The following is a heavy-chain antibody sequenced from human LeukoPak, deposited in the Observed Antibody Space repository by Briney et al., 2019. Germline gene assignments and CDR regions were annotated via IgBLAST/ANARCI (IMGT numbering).Heavy chain of an antibody. J-gene: IGHJ4*02. D-gene: IGHD3-3*01. Sequence: EASVKVSCKASGYTFTSYDINWVRQDTGQGLEWMGWMNPNSGNTGYAQKFQGRVTMTRNTSISTAYMELSSLRSEDTAVYYCARGVQGDFWSGYYRHWGQGTLVTVSS. CDR1: GYTFTSYD. CDR3: ARGVQGDFWSGYYRH. V-gene: IGHV1-8*01. CDR2: MNPNSGNT.